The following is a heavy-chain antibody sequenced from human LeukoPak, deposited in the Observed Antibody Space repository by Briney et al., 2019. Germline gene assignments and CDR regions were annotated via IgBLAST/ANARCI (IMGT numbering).Heavy chain of an antibody. CDR3: ARGFAISHPAFDI. J-gene: IGHJ3*02. Sequence: GASVKVSCKASGYTFTSYDINWVRQATGQGLEWMGWMNPNSGNTGYAQKFQGRVTMTRNISISTAYMELSRLRSDDTAVYYCARGFAISHPAFDIWGQGTMVTVSS. CDR1: GYTFTSYD. D-gene: IGHD3-9*01. V-gene: IGHV1-8*01. CDR2: MNPNSGNT.